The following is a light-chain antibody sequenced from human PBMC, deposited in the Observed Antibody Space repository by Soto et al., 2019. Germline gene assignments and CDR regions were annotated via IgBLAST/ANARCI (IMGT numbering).Light chain of an antibody. J-gene: IGKJ1*01. V-gene: IGKV1-5*03. CDR3: QQYTENSGT. CDR1: QSISSW. CDR2: KAS. Sequence: DIQMTQSPSTLSASVGDRVTITCRASQSISSWLAWYQQKPGKAPKLLIYKASSLESGVPSRFSGSGSGTEFTLTISSLQPDDIATYYCQQYTENSGTFGQGTKVDIK.